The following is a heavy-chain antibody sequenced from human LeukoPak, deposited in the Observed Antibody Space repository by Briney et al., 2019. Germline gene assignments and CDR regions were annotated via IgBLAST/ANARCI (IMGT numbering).Heavy chain of an antibody. V-gene: IGHV4-39*01. J-gene: IGHJ4*02. CDR3: ARSVYYDSSGYYDRDYFDY. CDR1: GGSIGSSSYY. D-gene: IGHD3-22*01. CDR2: IYYSGST. Sequence: PSETLSLTCTVSGGSIGSSSYYWGWIRQPPGKGLEGIGSIYYSGSTYYNPSLKSRVTISVDTSKNQFSLKLSSVTAADTAVYYCARSVYYDSSGYYDRDYFDYWGQGTLVTVSS.